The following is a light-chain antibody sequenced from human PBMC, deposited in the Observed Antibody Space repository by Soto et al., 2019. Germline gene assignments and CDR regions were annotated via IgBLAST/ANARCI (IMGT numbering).Light chain of an antibody. V-gene: IGLV7-46*01. CDR3: LLYYSGARRV. CDR2: DTS. Sequence: QAVVTQEPSLTVSPGGTVTLTCGSSTGAVTSGHYPYWFQQKPGQAPRTLIYDTSNKHSWTPARFSGSLLGGKAALTLSSAQPEDEAEYHCLLYYSGARRVFGTGTKVTV. CDR1: TGAVTSGHY. J-gene: IGLJ1*01.